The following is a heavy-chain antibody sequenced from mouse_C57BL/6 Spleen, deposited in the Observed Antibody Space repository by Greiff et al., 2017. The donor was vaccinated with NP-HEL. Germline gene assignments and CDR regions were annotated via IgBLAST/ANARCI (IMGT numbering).Heavy chain of an antibody. Sequence: VQLQQSVAELVRPGASVKLSCTASGFNIKNTYMHWVKQRPDQGLEWIGRIDPANGNTKYAPKFQGKATITADTSSNTAYLQLSSLTSEDTAIYYCARYYYGSRGGFDVWGTGTTVTVSS. CDR1: GFNIKNTY. CDR3: ARYYYGSRGGFDV. J-gene: IGHJ1*03. D-gene: IGHD1-1*01. V-gene: IGHV14-3*01. CDR2: IDPANGNT.